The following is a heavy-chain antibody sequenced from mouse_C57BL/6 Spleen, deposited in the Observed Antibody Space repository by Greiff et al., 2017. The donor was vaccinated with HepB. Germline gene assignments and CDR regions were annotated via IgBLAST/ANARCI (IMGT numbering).Heavy chain of an antibody. CDR3: AKAYGYAMDY. J-gene: IGHJ4*01. Sequence: VQLQQSGAELVRPGASVKLSCKASGYTFTDYYINWVKQRPGQGLEWIARIYPGSGNTYYNEKFKGKATLTAEKSSSTAYMQLSSLTSEDSAVYFCAKAYGYAMDYWGQGTSVTVSS. CDR2: IYPGSGNT. V-gene: IGHV1-76*01. D-gene: IGHD1-1*01. CDR1: GYTFTDYY.